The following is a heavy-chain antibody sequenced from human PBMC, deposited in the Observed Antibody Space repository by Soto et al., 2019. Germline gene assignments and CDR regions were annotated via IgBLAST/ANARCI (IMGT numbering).Heavy chain of an antibody. V-gene: IGHV1-18*01. CDR1: GYTFSDFG. Sequence: ASVKVSCKASGYTFSDFGITWVRQAPGQGLEWMGWISVDNGKTNYAPKFQDRVTMTTDTATTTAYMEVKWLTSDDAAVYYCARGDVRLDWSTTPFDYWGQGALVTVSS. J-gene: IGHJ4*02. CDR2: ISVDNGKT. CDR3: ARGDVRLDWSTTPFDY. D-gene: IGHD2-2*01.